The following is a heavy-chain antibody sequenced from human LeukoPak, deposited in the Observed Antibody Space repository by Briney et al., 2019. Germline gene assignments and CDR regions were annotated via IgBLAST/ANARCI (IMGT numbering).Heavy chain of an antibody. Sequence: ASVTVTCKGSGYTFTSYGISWVRQPPAQGLEWVGWISAYNGNTNFAQKLQGRVTMTTDTSTSTAYMELRSLRSDDTAVYYCARDGGSYSASDYWGQGTLVTVSS. D-gene: IGHD1-26*01. V-gene: IGHV1-18*01. CDR2: ISAYNGNT. CDR1: GYTFTSYG. CDR3: ARDGGSYSASDY. J-gene: IGHJ4*02.